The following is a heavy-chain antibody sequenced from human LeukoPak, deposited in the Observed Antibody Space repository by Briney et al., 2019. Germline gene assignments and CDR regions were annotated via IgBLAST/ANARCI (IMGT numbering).Heavy chain of an antibody. V-gene: IGHV1-69*05. J-gene: IGHJ4*02. CDR1: GGTFSSYA. CDR3: ARGGIPGVATANYFDY. D-gene: IGHD5-12*01. CDR2: IIPIFGSA. Sequence: SVKVSFKASGGTFSSYAISWVRQAPGQGLEWMGGIIPIFGSANYAQKLQGRVTMTTDTSTSTAYMELRSLRSDDTAVYYCARGGIPGVATANYFDYWGQGTLVTVSS.